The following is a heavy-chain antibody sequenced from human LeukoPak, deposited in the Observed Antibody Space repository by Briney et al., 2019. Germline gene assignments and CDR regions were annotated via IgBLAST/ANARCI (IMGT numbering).Heavy chain of an antibody. CDR1: GYTFTSYD. CDR2: ISAYNGNT. V-gene: IGHV1-18*01. J-gene: IGHJ4*02. D-gene: IGHD6-19*01. Sequence: ASVKVSCKASGYTFTSYDINWVRQATGQGLEWMGWISAYNGNTNYAQKLQGRVTMTTDTSTSTAYMELRGLRSDDTAVYYCARDSSGWPENYWGQGTLVTVSS. CDR3: ARDSSGWPENY.